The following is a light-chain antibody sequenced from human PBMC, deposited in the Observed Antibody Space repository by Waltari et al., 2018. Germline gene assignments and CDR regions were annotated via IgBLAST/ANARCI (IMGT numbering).Light chain of an antibody. V-gene: IGKV3-15*01. CDR3: QQYHNWPQT. Sequence: EIEMTQSPATLSVSPGERATLSCRARQSVSSNLAGYQQKPGQAPRLLIYGASTRSAGIPARFSGSGSGTEFTLTISSLQSEDFAVYYCQQYHNWPQTFGQGTKVEIK. CDR2: GAS. CDR1: QSVSSN. J-gene: IGKJ1*01.